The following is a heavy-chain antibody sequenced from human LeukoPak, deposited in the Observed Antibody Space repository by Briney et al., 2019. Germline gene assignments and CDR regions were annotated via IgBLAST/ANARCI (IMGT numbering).Heavy chain of an antibody. CDR3: ARDCSSTSCYRAFDI. Sequence: PETLSLTCTVSGGSISSYYWSWIRQPAGKGLEWIGRIYTSGSTNYNPSLKSRVTMSVDTSKNQFSLKLSSVTAADTAVYYCARDCSSTSCYRAFDIWGQGTMVTVSS. D-gene: IGHD2-2*01. CDR2: IYTSGST. J-gene: IGHJ3*02. V-gene: IGHV4-4*07. CDR1: GGSISSYY.